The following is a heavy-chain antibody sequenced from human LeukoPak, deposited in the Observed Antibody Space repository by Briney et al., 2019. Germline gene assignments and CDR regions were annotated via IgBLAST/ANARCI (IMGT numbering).Heavy chain of an antibody. CDR2: ISWNSGSI. Sequence: GRSLRLSCAASGFTFDDYAMHWVRQAPGKGLEWVSGISWNSGSIGYADSVKGRFTISRDNAKNSLYLQMNSLRAEDAAVYYCARASNSGSYYFDYWGQGTLVTVSS. J-gene: IGHJ4*02. V-gene: IGHV3-9*01. CDR1: GFTFDDYA. CDR3: ARASNSGSYYFDY. D-gene: IGHD1-26*01.